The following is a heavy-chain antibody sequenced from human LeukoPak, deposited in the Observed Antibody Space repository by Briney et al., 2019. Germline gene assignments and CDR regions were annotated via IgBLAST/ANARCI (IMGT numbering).Heavy chain of an antibody. CDR3: ARHSGSGSLSRPFDP. J-gene: IGHJ5*02. V-gene: IGHV4-39*02. CDR1: GDSVTSGGFY. D-gene: IGHD3-10*01. CDR2: VYYTGST. Sequence: PSETLSLTCTVSGDSVTSGGFYSAWLRHPPGKGLEWIATVYYTGSTYYNPSLKSRVTISIDTSKNHFSLKLMSVVAPDTAVYYCARHSGSGSLSRPFDPWGQGTLVTVSS.